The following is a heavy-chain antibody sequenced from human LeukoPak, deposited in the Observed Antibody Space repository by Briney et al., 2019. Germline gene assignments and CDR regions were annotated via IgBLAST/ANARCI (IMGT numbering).Heavy chain of an antibody. V-gene: IGHV3-48*03. D-gene: IGHD1-14*01. Sequence: PGGSLRLSCVASGFTFSSYEMNWARQAPGTGLEWVSYISSSGSTTHYADSAKGRFTISRDNAKNSLYLQMNSLRGEDTAVYYCAAKEGTRSDFDYWGQGTLVTVAS. CDR2: ISSSGSTT. CDR1: GFTFSSYE. J-gene: IGHJ4*02. CDR3: AAKEGTRSDFDY.